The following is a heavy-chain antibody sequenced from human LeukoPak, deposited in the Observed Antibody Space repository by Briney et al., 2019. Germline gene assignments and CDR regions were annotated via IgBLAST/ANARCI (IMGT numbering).Heavy chain of an antibody. V-gene: IGHV3-64*01. J-gene: IGHJ6*03. Sequence: GGSLRLSCAASGFTFSSYAMHWVRQAPGKGLEYVSAISSNGGSTYYANSVKGRFTISRDNSKNTLYLQMGSLRAEDMAVYYCARDGSGSYYYYMDVWGKGTTVTVSS. D-gene: IGHD1-26*01. CDR1: GFTFSSYA. CDR3: ARDGSGSYYYYMDV. CDR2: ISSNGGST.